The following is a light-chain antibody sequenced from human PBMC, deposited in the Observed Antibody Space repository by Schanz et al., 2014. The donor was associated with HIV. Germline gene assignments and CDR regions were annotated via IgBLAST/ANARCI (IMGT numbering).Light chain of an antibody. V-gene: IGKV1-5*03. CDR3: QQSNTFPYT. CDR1: QTIGRF. CDR2: QAS. Sequence: DIQMTQSPSTLSASVGDRVTITCRASQTIGRFLAWYQQKPGRAPKLLIYQASTLQTGVPSRFSGSGSGTSFTLTITSLQPDDFATYYCQQSNTFPYTFGQGTKLEIK. J-gene: IGKJ2*01.